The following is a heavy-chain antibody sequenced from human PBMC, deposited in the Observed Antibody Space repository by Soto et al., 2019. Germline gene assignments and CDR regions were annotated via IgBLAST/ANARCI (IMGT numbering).Heavy chain of an antibody. V-gene: IGHV3-64D*08. D-gene: IGHD3-10*01. CDR2: ISSNGGSI. J-gene: IGHJ3*02. CDR1: GFTFSSYA. Sequence: GGSLRLSCSASGFTFSSYAMHWVRQAPGKGLEYVSAISSNGGSIYYADSVKGRFTISRDNSKNTLYLQMSSLRAEDTAVYYCVKDSELLWFGELLGSFDIWGQGTMVTVSS. CDR3: VKDSELLWFGELLGSFDI.